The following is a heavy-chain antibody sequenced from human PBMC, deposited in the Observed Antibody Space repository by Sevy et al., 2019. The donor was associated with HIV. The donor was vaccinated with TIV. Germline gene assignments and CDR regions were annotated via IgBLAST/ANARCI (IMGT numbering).Heavy chain of an antibody. CDR3: AKEEPYYYGSGSYRFDAFDI. CDR2: ISGSGGST. Sequence: GGCLRLSWAASGFTFSSYAMSWVRQAPGKGLEWVSAISGSGGSTYYADSVKGRFTISRDNSKNTLYLQMNSLRAEDTAVYSCAKEEPYYYGSGSYRFDAFDIWGQGTMVTVSS. V-gene: IGHV3-23*01. D-gene: IGHD3-10*01. J-gene: IGHJ3*02. CDR1: GFTFSSYA.